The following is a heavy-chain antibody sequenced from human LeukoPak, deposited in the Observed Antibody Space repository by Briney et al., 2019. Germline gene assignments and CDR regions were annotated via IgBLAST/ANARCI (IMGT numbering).Heavy chain of an antibody. D-gene: IGHD4-17*01. CDR2: TYYRSKWYN. V-gene: IGHV6-1*01. CDR1: GDSVSSNSAA. J-gene: IGHJ6*02. CDR3: ARGAHDYGDPGYYYYGMDV. Sequence: SQTLSLTCAISGDSVSSNSAAWNWIRQSPSRGLQWLGGTYYRSKWYNDYAVSVKSRITINPDTSKNQFSLQLNSVTPEDTAVYYCARGAHDYGDPGYYYYGMDVWGQGTTVTVSS.